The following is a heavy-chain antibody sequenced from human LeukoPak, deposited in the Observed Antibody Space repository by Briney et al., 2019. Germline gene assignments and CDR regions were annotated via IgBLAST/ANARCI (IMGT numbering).Heavy chain of an antibody. D-gene: IGHD3-22*01. V-gene: IGHV5-51*01. CDR1: GYSFPSYW. Sequence: GESLKISCKGSGYSFPSYWIGWVRQMPGKGLEWMGIIYPGDSDTRYSPSFQGQVTISADKSISTAYLQWSSLKASDTAMYYCARYFRSGYYRTPINWFDPWGQGTLVTVPS. J-gene: IGHJ5*02. CDR3: ARYFRSGYYRTPINWFDP. CDR2: IYPGDSDT.